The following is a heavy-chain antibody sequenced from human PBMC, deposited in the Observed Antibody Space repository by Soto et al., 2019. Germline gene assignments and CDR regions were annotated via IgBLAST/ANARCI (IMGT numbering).Heavy chain of an antibody. V-gene: IGHV4-59*01. Sequence: PSETLSLTCTVSGGSINNYFWSWIRQPPGKGLEWLGYIYFTGSTNYNPSLKSRVTMSIDTSKNQFSLKLTSLTAADTAVYYCERGGSSWFDPWGQGTLVTVS. D-gene: IGHD6-19*01. CDR2: IYFTGST. CDR1: GGSINNYF. J-gene: IGHJ5*02. CDR3: ERGGSSWFDP.